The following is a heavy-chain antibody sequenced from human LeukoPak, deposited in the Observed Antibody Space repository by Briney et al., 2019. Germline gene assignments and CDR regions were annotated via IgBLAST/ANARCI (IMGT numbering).Heavy chain of an antibody. CDR3: ASGSYSPFEY. CDR1: GFTFSSFE. D-gene: IGHD1-26*01. J-gene: IGHJ4*02. Sequence: GGSLRLSCAVSGFTFSSFEFNWVRQAPGKGLEWVSYISSSGSTIYYADSVKGRITISRDNAKNSLYLQMNSLRAEDTAVYYCASGSYSPFEYWGQGTLVTVSS. CDR2: ISSSGSTI. V-gene: IGHV3-48*03.